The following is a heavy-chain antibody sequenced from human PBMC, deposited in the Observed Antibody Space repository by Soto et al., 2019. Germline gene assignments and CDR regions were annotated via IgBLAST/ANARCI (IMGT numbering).Heavy chain of an antibody. CDR1: GFTVSSNY. CDR3: ARGWPESYSSSPFDY. J-gene: IGHJ4*02. D-gene: IGHD6-6*01. Sequence: GGSLRLSCAASGFTVSSNYMSWVRQAPGKGLEWVSVIYSGGSTYYADSVKGRFTISRDNSKNTLYPQMNSLRAEDTAVYYCARGWPESYSSSPFDYWGQGTLVTVSS. V-gene: IGHV3-53*01. CDR2: IYSGGST.